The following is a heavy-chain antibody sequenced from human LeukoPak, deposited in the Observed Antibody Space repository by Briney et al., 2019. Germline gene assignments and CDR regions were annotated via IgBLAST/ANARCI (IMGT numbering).Heavy chain of an antibody. J-gene: IGHJ3*02. CDR1: GFTFSSFE. CDR2: ISGSSSYI. D-gene: IGHD2-15*01. Sequence: GGSLRLSCAASGFTFSSFEMNWVRQAPGKGLEWVSSISGSSSYIYYADSVKGRFTISRDNARNSLYLQMNSLRAEDTAVYYCARDPGEYCSGGSCTTFDIWGQGTMVTVSS. V-gene: IGHV3-21*01. CDR3: ARDPGEYCSGGSCTTFDI.